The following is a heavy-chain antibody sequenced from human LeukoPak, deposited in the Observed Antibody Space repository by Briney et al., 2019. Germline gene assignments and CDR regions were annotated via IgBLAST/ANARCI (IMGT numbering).Heavy chain of an antibody. V-gene: IGHV4-34*01. J-gene: IGHJ4*02. CDR3: ARGLDPYESGVD. CDR2: IHPSGST. Sequence: SETLSLTCAVYGGSFSGYYCTWIRQPPGKGLEWIGEIHPSGSTNYNPSLMSRVTLSLDTSKNQFSLRLSSVTAADTAVYFCARGLDPYESGVDWGQGTLVTVSS. CDR1: GGSFSGYY. D-gene: IGHD1-26*01.